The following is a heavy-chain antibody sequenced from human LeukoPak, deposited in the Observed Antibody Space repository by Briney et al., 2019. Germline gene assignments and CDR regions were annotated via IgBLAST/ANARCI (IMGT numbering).Heavy chain of an antibody. V-gene: IGHV4-4*02. J-gene: IGHJ4*02. CDR1: GGSISSSNW. Sequence: SETLSLTCAVSGGSISSSNWWSWVRQPPGKGLEWIGEIYHSGSTNYNPSLKSRVTMSVDTSKNQFSLKLNSVTAADTAVYYCARGVRGYDYWGQGTLVTVSS. CDR3: ARGVRGYDY. CDR2: IYHSGST. D-gene: IGHD3-22*01.